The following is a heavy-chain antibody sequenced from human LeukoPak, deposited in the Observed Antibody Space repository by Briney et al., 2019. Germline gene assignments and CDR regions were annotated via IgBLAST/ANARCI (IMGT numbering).Heavy chain of an antibody. J-gene: IGHJ4*02. CDR2: IKSKTDGGTT. D-gene: IGHD4-17*01. V-gene: IGHV3-15*01. CDR1: GFTFSNAW. CDR3: TTGPYGDYGEARNY. Sequence: PGGSLRLSCAASGFTFSNAWMSWVRQAPGKGLEWVGRIKSKTDGGTTDYAAPVKGRFTISRDDSKNTLYLQMNSLKTEDTAVYYCTTGPYGDYGEARNYWGQGTLVTVSS.